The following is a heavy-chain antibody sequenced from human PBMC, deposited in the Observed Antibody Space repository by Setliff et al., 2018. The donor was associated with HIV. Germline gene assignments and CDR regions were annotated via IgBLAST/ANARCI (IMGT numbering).Heavy chain of an antibody. CDR1: GYSISSGYY. D-gene: IGHD1-20*01. CDR2: IYHSGST. J-gene: IGHJ4*02. V-gene: IGHV4-38-2*02. CDR3: ARDSITGTTPAFDY. Sequence: SETLSLTCTVSGYSISSGYYWGWIRQPPGKGLEWIGSIYHSGSTYYNPSLKSRVTISVDTSKNQFSLKLSSVTAADTAVYYCARDSITGTTPAFDYRGQGTLVTVSS.